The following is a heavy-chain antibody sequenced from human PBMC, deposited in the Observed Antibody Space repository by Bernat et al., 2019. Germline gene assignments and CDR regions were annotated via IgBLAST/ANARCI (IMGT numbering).Heavy chain of an antibody. D-gene: IGHD3-22*01. CDR3: AREDYDSSGYYASAYFQH. Sequence: QVQLQQWGAGLLKPSETLSLTCAVYGGSFSGYYWSWIRQPPGKGLEWIGEINHSGSTNYNPSLKSRVTISVDTSKNQFSLKLSSVTAADTAVYYCAREDYDSSGYYASAYFQHWGQGTLVAVSS. CDR2: INHSGST. CDR1: GGSFSGYY. J-gene: IGHJ1*01. V-gene: IGHV4-34*01.